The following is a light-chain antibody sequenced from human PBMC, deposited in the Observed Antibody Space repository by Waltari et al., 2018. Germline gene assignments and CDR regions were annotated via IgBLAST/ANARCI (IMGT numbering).Light chain of an antibody. V-gene: IGLV1-47*02. CDR2: TND. CDR3: AAWDDSLTGPV. CDR1: SSNVGTHH. Sequence: QSALTPPPSASGAPGQPATISCSGSSSNVGTHHVFSSRQLPGTAPKLLIYTNDRRPSGVPDRFSGSKSGTSASLAISGLRSEDEATYYCAAWDDSLTGPVFGGGTRVTVL. J-gene: IGLJ3*02.